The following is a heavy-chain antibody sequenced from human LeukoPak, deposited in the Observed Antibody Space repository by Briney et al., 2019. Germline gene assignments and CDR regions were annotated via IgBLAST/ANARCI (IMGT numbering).Heavy chain of an antibody. CDR3: ARDRFWVDY. V-gene: IGHV1-69*04. D-gene: IGHD3-3*01. CDR2: IIPTLGIA. J-gene: IGHJ4*02. CDR1: GGTFSSYA. Sequence: ASVKVSCKASGGTFSSYAISWVRQAPGQGLEWMGRIIPTLGIANYAQKFQGRVTITADKSTSTAYMELSSLRSEDTAVYYCARDRFWVDYWGQGTLVTVSS.